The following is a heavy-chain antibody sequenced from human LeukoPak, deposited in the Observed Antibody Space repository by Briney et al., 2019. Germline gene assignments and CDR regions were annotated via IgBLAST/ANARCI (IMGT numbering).Heavy chain of an antibody. CDR3: ARDPNWNYDRGLNDAFDI. J-gene: IGHJ3*02. CDR1: GFTVSSNY. Sequence: PGGSLRLSCAASGFTVSSNYMSWVRQAPGKGLEWVSVIYSGGSTYYADSVKGRFTISRDNSKNTLYLQMNSLRAEDTAVYYCARDPNWNYDRGLNDAFDIWGQGTMVTVSS. D-gene: IGHD1-7*01. V-gene: IGHV3-66*01. CDR2: IYSGGST.